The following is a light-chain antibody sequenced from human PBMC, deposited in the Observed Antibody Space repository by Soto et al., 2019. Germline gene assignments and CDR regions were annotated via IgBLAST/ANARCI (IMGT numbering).Light chain of an antibody. CDR3: SSYTGSSTLYV. J-gene: IGLJ1*01. Sequence: QSALTQPASVSGSPGQSITISCTGTSSDFGGYNYVSWYQQHPGKAPKLMIYDVSNRPSGVSNRFSGSKSGNTASLTISGLQAEDEADYYCSSYTGSSTLYVFGAGTKVTVL. CDR2: DVS. CDR1: SSDFGGYNY. V-gene: IGLV2-14*01.